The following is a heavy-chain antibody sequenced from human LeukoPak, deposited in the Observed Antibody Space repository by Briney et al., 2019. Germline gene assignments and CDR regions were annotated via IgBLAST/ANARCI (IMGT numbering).Heavy chain of an antibody. D-gene: IGHD3-10*01. V-gene: IGHV3-21*01. CDR2: ISSSSSYI. CDR3: ARDTGMVRGLYFDY. CDR1: GFTFSSYS. J-gene: IGHJ4*02. Sequence: GGSLRLSCAASGFTFSSYSMNWVRQAPGKGLEWVSSISSSSSYIYYADSAKGRFTISRDNAKNSLYLQMNSLRAEDTAVYYCARDTGMVRGLYFDYWGQGTLVTVSS.